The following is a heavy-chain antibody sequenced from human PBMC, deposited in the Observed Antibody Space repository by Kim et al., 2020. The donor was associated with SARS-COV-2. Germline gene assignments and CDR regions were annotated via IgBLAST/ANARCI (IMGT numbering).Heavy chain of an antibody. CDR1: GFTFCDYA. V-gene: IGHV3-9*01. CDR3: AKDRREWLSYYYYYYMDV. Sequence: GGSLRLSCAASGFTFCDYAMHWVRQAPGKGLEWVSGISWNSGSIGYADSVKGRFTISRDNAKNSLYLQMNSLRAEDTALYYCAKDRREWLSYYYYYYMDVWGKGTTVTVSS. D-gene: IGHD3-3*01. J-gene: IGHJ6*03. CDR2: ISWNSGSI.